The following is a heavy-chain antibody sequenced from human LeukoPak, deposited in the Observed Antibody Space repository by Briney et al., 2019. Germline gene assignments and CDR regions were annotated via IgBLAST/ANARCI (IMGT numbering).Heavy chain of an antibody. V-gene: IGHV1-18*01. Sequence: ASVKVSCKASGYTFTSYGISWVRQAPGQGLEWMGWISAYNGNTNYAQKLQGRVTMTTDTSTSTAYMELRSLRSDDTAVYHCARDRGIAARPQYFDYWGQGTLVTVSS. J-gene: IGHJ4*02. CDR1: GYTFTSYG. D-gene: IGHD6-6*01. CDR3: ARDRGIAARPQYFDY. CDR2: ISAYNGNT.